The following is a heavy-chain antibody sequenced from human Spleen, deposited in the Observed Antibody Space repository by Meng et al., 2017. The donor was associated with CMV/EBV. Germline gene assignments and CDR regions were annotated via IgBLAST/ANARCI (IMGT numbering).Heavy chain of an antibody. CDR2: MYYTGTT. Sequence: NWWSWVRQTPGKGLEWIGSMYYTGTTYYNPSLQSRVTISADTSKRHFSLRLTSVTAADTAVYYCARHVPPYDSQNAYFFYHGMDVWGQGTTVTVSS. D-gene: IGHD3-3*01. CDR3: ARHVPPYDSQNAYFFYHGMDV. J-gene: IGHJ6*02. V-gene: IGHV4-39*01. CDR1: NW.